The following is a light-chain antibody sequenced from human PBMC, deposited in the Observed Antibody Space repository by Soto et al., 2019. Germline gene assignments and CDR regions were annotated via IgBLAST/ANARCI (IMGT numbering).Light chain of an antibody. Sequence: QSALTQPPYASGSPGQSVTISCTGTSSDVGAYKYVSWYQQYPGKAPKLMIYEVSKRPSGVPDRFSGSKSGNTASLTVSGLQAEDEADYYCTSYAGSNIWVFGGGTQLTVL. CDR3: TSYAGSNIWV. V-gene: IGLV2-8*01. J-gene: IGLJ3*02. CDR1: SSDVGAYKY. CDR2: EVS.